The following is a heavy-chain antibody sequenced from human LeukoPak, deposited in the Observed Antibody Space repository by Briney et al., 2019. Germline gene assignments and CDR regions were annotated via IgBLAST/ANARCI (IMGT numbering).Heavy chain of an antibody. D-gene: IGHD3-22*01. CDR1: GYTFTSYY. V-gene: IGHV1-46*03. J-gene: IGHJ4*02. Sequence: ASVKVSCKASGYTFTSYYMHWVRQAPGQGLEWMGIINPSGGSTSYAQKFQGRVTMTRDTSTSTVYMELSSLRSEDTAVYYCAISDSSGYRLDCWGQGTLVTVSS. CDR2: INPSGGST. CDR3: AISDSSGYRLDC.